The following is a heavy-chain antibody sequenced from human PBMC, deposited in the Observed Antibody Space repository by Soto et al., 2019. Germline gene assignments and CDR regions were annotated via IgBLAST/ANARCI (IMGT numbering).Heavy chain of an antibody. D-gene: IGHD6-19*01. Sequence: PSETLSLTCTVSGGSISSSSYYWGWIRQPPGKGLEWIGSIYYSGSTYYNPSLKSRVTISVDTSKNQFSLKLSSVTAADTAVYYCARQGKWSSSGWYPLDYWGQGTLVTVSS. V-gene: IGHV4-39*01. CDR2: IYYSGST. CDR1: GGSISSSSYY. J-gene: IGHJ4*02. CDR3: ARQGKWSSSGWYPLDY.